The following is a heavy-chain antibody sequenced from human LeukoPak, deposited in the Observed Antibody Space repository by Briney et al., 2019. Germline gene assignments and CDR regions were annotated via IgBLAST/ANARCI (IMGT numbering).Heavy chain of an antibody. D-gene: IGHD3-22*01. CDR2: IYSDGRT. CDR1: GFTVSNYY. Sequence: GGSLRLSCAASGFTVSNYYMSWVRQAPGKGLEWVSVIYSDGRTFYADSVKGRFSISRDNSKNTLYLQMNSLRAEDTAVYCCARGLYDSDGYYFDYWGQGTLVTVSS. V-gene: IGHV3-66*01. CDR3: ARGLYDSDGYYFDY. J-gene: IGHJ4*02.